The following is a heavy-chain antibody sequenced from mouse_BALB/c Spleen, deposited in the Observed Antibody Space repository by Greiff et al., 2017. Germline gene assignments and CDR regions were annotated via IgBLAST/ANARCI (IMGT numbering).Heavy chain of an antibody. V-gene: IGHV14-4*02. J-gene: IGHJ2*01. CDR1: GFNIKDYY. D-gene: IGHD1-1*01. Sequence: EVQLQQSGPELVRSGASVTLSCTAPGFNIKDYYMHWVKQRPEQGLEWIGWIDPENGDTEYAPKFQGKATMTADTSSNTAYLQLSSLTSEDTAVYYWNALRYFDYWGQGTTRTVSS. CDR2: IDPENGDT. CDR3: NALRYFDY.